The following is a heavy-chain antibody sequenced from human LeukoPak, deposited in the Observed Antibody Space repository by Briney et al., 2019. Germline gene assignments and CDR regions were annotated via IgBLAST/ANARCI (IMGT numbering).Heavy chain of an antibody. CDR3: ARATEGFDY. CDR1: GFAFSNHG. CDR2: IWSDGSSY. J-gene: IGHJ4*02. V-gene: IGHV3-33*01. Sequence: GGSLRLSCAASGFAFSNHGMHWVRQAPGKGLEWVAVIWSDGSSYHYVDSVKGRFTISRENAKNSLYLQMNGLRAGDTAVYYCARATEGFDYWGQGTLVTVSS.